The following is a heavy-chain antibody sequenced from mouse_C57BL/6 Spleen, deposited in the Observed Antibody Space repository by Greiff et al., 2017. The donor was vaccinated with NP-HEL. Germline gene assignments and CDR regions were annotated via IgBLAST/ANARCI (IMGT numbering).Heavy chain of an antibody. Sequence: EVKVEESGGGLVQPGGSMKLSCAASGFTFSDAWMDWVRQSPEKGLEWVAEIRNKANNHATYYAESVKGRFTISRDDSKSSVYLQMNSLRAEDTGIYYCTRRGQLRLSFAYWGQGTLVTVSA. CDR3: TRRGQLRLSFAY. J-gene: IGHJ3*01. V-gene: IGHV6-6*01. CDR2: IRNKANNHAT. CDR1: GFTFSDAW. D-gene: IGHD3-2*02.